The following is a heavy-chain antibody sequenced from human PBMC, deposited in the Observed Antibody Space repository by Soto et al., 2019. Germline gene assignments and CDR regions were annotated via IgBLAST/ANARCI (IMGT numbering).Heavy chain of an antibody. CDR3: AIDPGYYDSSGYYPEYFQH. V-gene: IGHV1-24*01. J-gene: IGHJ1*01. CDR2: FDPEDGET. Sequence: GASVKVSCKVSGYTLTELSMHWVRQAPGKGLEWMGGFDPEDGETIYAQKFQGRVTMTEDTSTDTAYMELSSLRSEDTAVYYCAIDPGYYDSSGYYPEYFQHWGQGTLVTVSS. CDR1: GYTLTELS. D-gene: IGHD3-22*01.